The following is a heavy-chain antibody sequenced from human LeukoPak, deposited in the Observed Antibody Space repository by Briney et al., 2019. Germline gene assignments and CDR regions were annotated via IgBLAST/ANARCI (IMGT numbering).Heavy chain of an antibody. V-gene: IGHV4-4*08. Sequence: KPSETLSLTCTVSGGSISGYYWSWVRQSPGKGLEWIAYIYNSGTTNYNPSLKSRVTISVDTSKNQFSLKLSSVTAADTAVYYCAREKFPGYNYGTFDYWGQGTLVTVSS. J-gene: IGHJ4*02. D-gene: IGHD5-18*01. CDR3: AREKFPGYNYGTFDY. CDR1: GGSISGYY. CDR2: IYNSGTT.